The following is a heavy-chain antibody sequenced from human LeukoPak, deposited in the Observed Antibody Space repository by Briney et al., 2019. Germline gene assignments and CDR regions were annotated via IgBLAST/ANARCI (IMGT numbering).Heavy chain of an antibody. Sequence: GGSLRLSCAASGFTFNTFTMNWVRQAPGKGLEWISWINITNFVYYADSVKGRFTISRDDARNSLHLQLNSLRDEDTAVYYCARDLDWSFDYWGQGALVTVSS. D-gene: IGHD3-9*01. CDR1: GFTFNTFT. V-gene: IGHV3-48*02. CDR3: ARDLDWSFDY. CDR2: INITNFV. J-gene: IGHJ4*02.